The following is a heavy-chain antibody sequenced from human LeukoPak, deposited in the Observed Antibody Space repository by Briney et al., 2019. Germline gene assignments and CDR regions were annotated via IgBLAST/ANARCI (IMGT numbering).Heavy chain of an antibody. J-gene: IGHJ4*02. CDR1: GFTFSSYW. D-gene: IGHD5-12*01. Sequence: GGSLRLFCAASGFTFSSYWMHWVRQAPGKGLVWVSRINSDGSSITYADSVKGRFTISRDNAKTTLYLQMNSLRVEDTAVYYCAREGRVSGYDFDCWGQGTLVTVSS. V-gene: IGHV3-74*03. CDR3: AREGRVSGYDFDC. CDR2: INSDGSSI.